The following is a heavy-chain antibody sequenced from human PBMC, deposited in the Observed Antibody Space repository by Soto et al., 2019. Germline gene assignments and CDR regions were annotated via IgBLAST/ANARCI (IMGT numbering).Heavy chain of an antibody. CDR1: GGSISSSSYY. J-gene: IGHJ3*02. CDR3: ARTYSGSHVAFDI. D-gene: IGHD1-26*01. Sequence: SETLSLTCTVSGGSISSSSYYWGWIRQPPGKGLEWIGSIYYSGSTYYNPSLKSRVTISVDTSKNQFSLKLSSVTAADTAVYYCARTYSGSHVAFDIWGQGTMVTVSS. V-gene: IGHV4-39*01. CDR2: IYYSGST.